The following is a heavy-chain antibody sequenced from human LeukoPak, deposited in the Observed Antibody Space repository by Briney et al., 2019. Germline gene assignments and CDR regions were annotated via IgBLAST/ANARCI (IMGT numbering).Heavy chain of an antibody. D-gene: IGHD3-22*01. CDR3: ARDPRWYYDSSGYRPTDAFDI. CDR1: GGSISSYY. Sequence: SETLSLTCTVSGGSISSYYWSWIRQPAGKGLEWIGSIYTSGGTNYNPSLKSRVTMSVDTSKNQFSLKLSSVTAADTAVYYCARDPRWYYDSSGYRPTDAFDIWGQGTMVTVSS. J-gene: IGHJ3*02. CDR2: IYTSGGT. V-gene: IGHV4-4*07.